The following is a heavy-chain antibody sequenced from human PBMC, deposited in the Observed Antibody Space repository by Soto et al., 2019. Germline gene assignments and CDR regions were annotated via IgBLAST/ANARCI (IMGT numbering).Heavy chain of an antibody. CDR3: TSLVAARGVDY. J-gene: IGHJ4*02. V-gene: IGHV3-73*01. D-gene: IGHD6-6*01. Sequence: GGSLRLSCAASGFTFSGSAMHWVRQASGKGLEWVGRIRSKANSYATAYAASVKGRFTISRDDSKNTAYLQMNSLKTEDTAVYYCTSLVAARGVDYWGQGTLVTVSS. CDR2: IRSKANSYAT. CDR1: GFTFSGSA.